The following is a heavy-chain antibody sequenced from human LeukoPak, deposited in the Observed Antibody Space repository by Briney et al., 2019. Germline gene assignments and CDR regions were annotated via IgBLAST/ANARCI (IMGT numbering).Heavy chain of an antibody. D-gene: IGHD1-14*01. CDR2: IRCDGSNK. CDR3: AKDTTPPKAGFDP. Sequence: GGSLRLSCAASGFTFSSYSMNWVRQAPGKGLEWVAFIRCDGSNKYYADSVKGRFTISRDNSKNTLYLQMNSLRAEDTAVYYCAKDTTPPKAGFDPWGQGTLVTVSS. J-gene: IGHJ5*02. V-gene: IGHV3-30*02. CDR1: GFTFSSYS.